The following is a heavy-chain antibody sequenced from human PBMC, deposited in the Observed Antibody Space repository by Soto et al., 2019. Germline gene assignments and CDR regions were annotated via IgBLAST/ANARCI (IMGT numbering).Heavy chain of an antibody. J-gene: IGHJ6*02. CDR3: ARGDIAAAGTPDYYYYGMDV. CDR1: GYTFTGYY. Sequence: ASVKVSCKASGYTFTGYYMHWVRQAPGQGLEWMGWINPNSGGTNYAQKFQGWVTMTRDTSISTAYMELSRLRSDDTAVYYCARGDIAAAGTPDYYYYGMDVWGQGTTVTVSS. D-gene: IGHD6-13*01. V-gene: IGHV1-2*04. CDR2: INPNSGGT.